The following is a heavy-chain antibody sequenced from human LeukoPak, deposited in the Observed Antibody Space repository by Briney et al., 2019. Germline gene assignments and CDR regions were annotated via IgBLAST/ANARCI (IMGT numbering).Heavy chain of an antibody. Sequence: SGGSLRLSCAASGFTFSSYGMHWVRQAPGKGLEWVAVIWYDGSNKYYADSVKGRFTISRDNSKNTLFLQLNSLRAEDTAVYFCARGTPELDYWGQGTLVTVSS. J-gene: IGHJ4*02. CDR1: GFTFSSYG. CDR2: IWYDGSNK. D-gene: IGHD2-2*01. CDR3: ARGTPELDY. V-gene: IGHV3-33*08.